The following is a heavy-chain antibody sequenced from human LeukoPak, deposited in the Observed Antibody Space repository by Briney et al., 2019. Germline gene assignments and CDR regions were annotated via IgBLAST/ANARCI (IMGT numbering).Heavy chain of an antibody. D-gene: IGHD4-17*01. CDR2: ISSSSSYI. V-gene: IGHV3-21*01. J-gene: IGHJ4*02. Sequence: GGSLRLSCAASGFTFSSYSMNWVRQAPGKGLEWVSSISSSSSYIYYADSVKGRFTISRDNAKNSLYLHVNSLRAEDTAVYYCAKFYGDYVPVDYWGQGTLVTVSS. CDR3: AKFYGDYVPVDY. CDR1: GFTFSSYS.